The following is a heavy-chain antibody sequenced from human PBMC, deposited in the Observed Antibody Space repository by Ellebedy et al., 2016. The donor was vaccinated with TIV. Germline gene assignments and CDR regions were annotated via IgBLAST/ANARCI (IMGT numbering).Heavy chain of an antibody. V-gene: IGHV4-59*01. CDR1: GGSISSYY. Sequence: MPSETLSLTCTVSGGSISSYYWSWIRQPPGKGLEWIGYIYNSGSTNYNPSLKSRVTISVDTSKNQISLMLSSVTAADTAVYYCASTEHVGFWGYWGQGTLVTVSS. J-gene: IGHJ4*02. CDR3: ASTEHVGFWGY. D-gene: IGHD3-16*01. CDR2: IYNSGST.